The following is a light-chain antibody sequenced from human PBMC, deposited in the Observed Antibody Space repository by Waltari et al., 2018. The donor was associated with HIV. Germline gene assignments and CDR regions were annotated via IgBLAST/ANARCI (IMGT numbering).Light chain of an antibody. CDR2: GEN. CDR1: SLRTYF. V-gene: IGLV3-19*01. J-gene: IGLJ2*01. Sequence: SSEVTQDPTVSVALGQTVRITCQGDSLRTYFPSWYQQKPGQAPVLVIYGENNRPSGIPDRFFGSTSGNTASLIITGAQAEDEAEYYCNSRDSSGNRLVVFGGGTKLTVL. CDR3: NSRDSSGNRLVV.